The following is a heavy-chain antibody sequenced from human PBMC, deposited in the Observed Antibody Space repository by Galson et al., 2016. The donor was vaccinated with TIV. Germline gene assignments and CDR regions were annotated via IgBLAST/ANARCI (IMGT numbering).Heavy chain of an antibody. D-gene: IGHD4-17*01. CDR2: IDWDGDE. Sequence: PALVKPTQTLTLTCTFSGFSLNSDGMCVSWIRQPPGKALEWLARIDWDGDEYYSTFLQTRLSISKDTAKNQVVLTMTNMDPVDTATYYCVRTPYGDSFGWYFDLWGRGTLVTVYS. V-gene: IGHV2-70*11. CDR1: GFSLNSDGMC. J-gene: IGHJ2*01. CDR3: VRTPYGDSFGWYFDL.